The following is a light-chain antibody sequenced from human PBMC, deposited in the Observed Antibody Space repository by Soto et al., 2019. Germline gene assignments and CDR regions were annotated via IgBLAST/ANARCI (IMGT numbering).Light chain of an antibody. CDR3: CSYAGSSTYV. Sequence: SALTQPASVSGSPGQSITIPCTGTSSDVGSYNHVSWYQQHPGKVPKLMIYEATQRPSGVSDRFSGSKSGNTASLTISGLQAEDEADYYCCSYAGSSTYVFGTGTKVTVL. V-gene: IGLV2-23*01. J-gene: IGLJ1*01. CDR1: SSDVGSYNH. CDR2: EAT.